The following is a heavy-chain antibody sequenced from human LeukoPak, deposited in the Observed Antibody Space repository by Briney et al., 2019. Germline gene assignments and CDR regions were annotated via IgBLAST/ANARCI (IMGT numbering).Heavy chain of an antibody. CDR1: GYTFTGYY. V-gene: IGHV1-2*02. CDR2: INPNSGDT. D-gene: IGHD2-15*01. Sequence: ASVKVSCKASGYTFTGYYMHWVRQAPGQGLEWMGWINPNSGDTNYAQKFQGRVTMTRDMSTSTVYMELSSLRSEDTAVYYCARELVVVTDAFDIWGQGTMVTVSS. J-gene: IGHJ3*02. CDR3: ARELVVVTDAFDI.